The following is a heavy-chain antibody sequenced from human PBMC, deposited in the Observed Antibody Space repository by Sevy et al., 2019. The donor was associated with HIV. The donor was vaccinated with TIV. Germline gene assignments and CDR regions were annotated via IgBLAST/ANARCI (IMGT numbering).Heavy chain of an antibody. J-gene: IGHJ4*02. D-gene: IGHD6-13*01. V-gene: IGHV3-7*01. CDR3: VRAVAADGSF. CDR1: GFSLNTYW. CDR2: IKQDGSVT. Sequence: GGSLRLSCAASGFSLNTYWMSWVRQAPGKGLERMANIKQDGSVTYYVDSVKGRFTISRDNARNFLYLQMNSLRAEDTARYYCVRAVAADGSFWGQGTLVTVSS.